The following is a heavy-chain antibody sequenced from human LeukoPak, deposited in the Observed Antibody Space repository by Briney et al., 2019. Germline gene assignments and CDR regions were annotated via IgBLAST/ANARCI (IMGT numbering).Heavy chain of an antibody. D-gene: IGHD3-10*01. J-gene: IGHJ4*02. Sequence: GGSLRLSCAASVFTFSSYSMNCVRQAPGKGLEWVSSISSSSSYIYYADSVKGRFTISRDNAKNSLYLQMNSLRAEDTAVYYCAREIWFGELEGDYWGQGTLVTVSS. CDR3: AREIWFGELEGDY. CDR1: VFTFSSYS. CDR2: ISSSSSYI. V-gene: IGHV3-21*01.